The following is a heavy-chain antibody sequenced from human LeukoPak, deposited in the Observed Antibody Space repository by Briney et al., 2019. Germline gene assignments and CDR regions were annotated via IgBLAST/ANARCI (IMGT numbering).Heavy chain of an antibody. CDR1: GYSISSGYY. D-gene: IGHD5-18*01. Sequence: SETLSLTCTVSGYSISSGYYWGWIRQPPGKGLEWIGSIYHRGSTYYNPSLKSRVTISVDTSKNQFSLKLSSVTAADTAVYYCARVGGYSYGPLEEVYYFDYWGQGTLVTVSS. CDR2: IYHRGST. CDR3: ARVGGYSYGPLEEVYYFDY. J-gene: IGHJ4*02. V-gene: IGHV4-38-2*02.